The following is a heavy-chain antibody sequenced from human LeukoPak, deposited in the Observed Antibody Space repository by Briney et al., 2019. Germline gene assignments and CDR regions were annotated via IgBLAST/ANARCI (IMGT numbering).Heavy chain of an antibody. CDR2: IYTSGST. CDR1: GGSISSGSYY. D-gene: IGHD3-10*01. J-gene: IGHJ5*02. Sequence: SETLSLTCTVSGGSISSGSYYWSWIRQPAGKGLEWIGRIYTSGSTNYNPSLKSRVTISVDTSKNQFSLKLSSVTAADTAVYYCARDPVSGFGGNWFDPWGQGTLVTVSS. CDR3: ARDPVSGFGGNWFDP. V-gene: IGHV4-61*02.